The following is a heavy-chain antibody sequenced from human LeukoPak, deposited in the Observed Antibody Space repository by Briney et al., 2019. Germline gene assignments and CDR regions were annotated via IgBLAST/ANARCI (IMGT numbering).Heavy chain of an antibody. Sequence: SETLSLTCSVSGDSISGYFWSWIRQPPGKGLEWIGYIYSSGSTNYNPSLKSRVTISVDTSKNQFSLRLSSVTAADTAVYYCARVWFGKFDYWGQGTLATVSS. D-gene: IGHD3-10*01. J-gene: IGHJ4*02. CDR1: GDSISGYF. CDR3: ARVWFGKFDY. V-gene: IGHV4-4*09. CDR2: IYSSGST.